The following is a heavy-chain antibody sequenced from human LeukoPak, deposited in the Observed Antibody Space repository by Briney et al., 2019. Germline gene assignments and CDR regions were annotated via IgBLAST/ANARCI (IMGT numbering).Heavy chain of an antibody. CDR3: ARGLRIAARLRDY. D-gene: IGHD6-6*01. Sequence: SETLSLTCAVYGGSFSGYYWSWIRQPPGKGLEWIGEINHSGSTNYNPSLKSRVTISVDTFKNQFSLKLSSVTAADTAVYYCARGLRIAARLRDYWGQGTLVTVSS. CDR2: INHSGST. J-gene: IGHJ4*02. V-gene: IGHV4-34*01. CDR1: GGSFSGYY.